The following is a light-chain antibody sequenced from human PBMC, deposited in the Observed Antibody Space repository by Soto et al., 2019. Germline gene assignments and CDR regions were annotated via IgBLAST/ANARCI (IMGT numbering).Light chain of an antibody. CDR3: QQRSNWPIT. Sequence: EIVLTQCPGTLSLSPGERATLSCRASQSVSSNFLAWYQEKPGQAPRLLIYGASSRATGIPARFSGSGSGTDFTLTISSLEPEDFAVYYCQQRSNWPITFGQGTRLEIK. V-gene: IGKV3D-20*02. CDR2: GAS. CDR1: QSVSSNF. J-gene: IGKJ5*01.